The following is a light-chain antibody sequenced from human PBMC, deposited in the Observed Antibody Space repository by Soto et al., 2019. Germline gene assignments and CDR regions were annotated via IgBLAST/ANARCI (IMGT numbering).Light chain of an antibody. V-gene: IGLV1-51*01. Sequence: QSVLTQPRSVSAAPGQKVTISCSGSSSNIGNNYVSWYQQLPGTAPKLLIYDNNKRPSGIPDRFSVSKSGTSATLGITGLQTGDEADYYCGTWDSSLSAGVFGGGTKLTVL. J-gene: IGLJ2*01. CDR1: SSNIGNNY. CDR3: GTWDSSLSAGV. CDR2: DNN.